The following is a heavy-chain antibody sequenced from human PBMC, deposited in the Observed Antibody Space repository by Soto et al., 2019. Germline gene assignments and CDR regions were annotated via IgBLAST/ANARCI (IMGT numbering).Heavy chain of an antibody. D-gene: IGHD2-15*01. CDR3: ARTMKGYCGGGTCYWFDY. V-gene: IGHV4-4*07. J-gene: IGHJ4*02. CDR2: IYSSGTT. Sequence: PSEILSLTCSVSGGSISNFFWSWMRQPAGKGLEWIGRIYSSGTTIYNPSLKSRVTMSVDTSKNQFSLNLSSVTAADTALYYCARTMKGYCGGGTCYWFDYWGQGALVTVSS. CDR1: GGSISNFF.